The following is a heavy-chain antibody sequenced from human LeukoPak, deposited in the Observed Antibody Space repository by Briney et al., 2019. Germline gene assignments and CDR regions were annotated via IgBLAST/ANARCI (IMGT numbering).Heavy chain of an antibody. CDR1: RFTFSSYA. Sequence: GGSLRLSCAASRFTFSSYAMSWVRQAPGKGLEWVSAISGSGGTTYYADSVKGRFTISRDSSKNSLYLQMNSLRADDTAIYYCVTSSGYWGQGTLVTVSS. CDR3: VTSSGY. CDR2: ISGSGGTT. V-gene: IGHV3-23*01. J-gene: IGHJ4*02.